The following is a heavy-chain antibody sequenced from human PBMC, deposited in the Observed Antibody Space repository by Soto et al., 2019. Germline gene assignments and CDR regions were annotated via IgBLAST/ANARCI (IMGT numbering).Heavy chain of an antibody. Sequence: QVQLVESGGGVVQPGRSLRLSCAASGFTFSDYDMHWVRQAPGKGLEWVAILSYDGSTNHYADSLKGRFTISRDNSKNTLFLEMNSLGAEDRAACYCATTRCFRFENWGPGTMVTVSS. J-gene: IGHJ4*02. CDR2: LSYDGSTN. CDR1: GFTFSDYD. D-gene: IGHD1-1*01. CDR3: ATTRCFRFEN. V-gene: IGHV3-30*03.